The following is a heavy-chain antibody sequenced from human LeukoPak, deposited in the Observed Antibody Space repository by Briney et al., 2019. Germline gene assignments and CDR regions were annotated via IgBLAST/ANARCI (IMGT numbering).Heavy chain of an antibody. CDR3: AKTTTGYSSGRFPGWPVDY. V-gene: IGHV3-23*01. Sequence: GGSLRLSCAASGFTFTSYAMSWVRQAPGKGLEWVSAISESGGSTYYADSVKGRFTISRDNSKNTVYLQMNSLRAEDTAVYYCAKTTTGYSSGRFPGWPVDYWGQGTLVTVSS. J-gene: IGHJ4*02. CDR2: ISESGGST. CDR1: GFTFTSYA. D-gene: IGHD6-19*01.